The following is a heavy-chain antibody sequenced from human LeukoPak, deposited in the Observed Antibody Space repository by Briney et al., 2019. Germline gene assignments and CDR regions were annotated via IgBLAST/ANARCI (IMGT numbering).Heavy chain of an antibody. Sequence: SETLSLTCTVSGGSISSSSYYWGWIRQPPGKGLEWIGSIYYSGSTYYNPSLKSRVTISVDTSKNQFSLKLSSVTAADTAVYYCARGRSRWNKRGYYFDYWGQGTLVTVSS. CDR3: ARGRSRWNKRGYYFDY. CDR1: GGSISSSSYY. D-gene: IGHD1/OR15-1a*01. V-gene: IGHV4-39*07. CDR2: IYYSGST. J-gene: IGHJ4*02.